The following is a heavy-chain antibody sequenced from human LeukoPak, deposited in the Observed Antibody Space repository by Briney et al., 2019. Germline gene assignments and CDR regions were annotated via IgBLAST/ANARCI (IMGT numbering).Heavy chain of an antibody. CDR3: AKSRRGYSTYYYYGMDV. CDR1: VFTFSSYC. CDR2: ISYDGSNK. D-gene: IGHD4-11*01. Sequence: GSSLRLSCAASVFTFSSYCMHWVRQAPGKGLEWVAVISYDGSNKYYADSVKGRFTISRDNSKNTLYLQMNSLRAEDTAVYYCAKSRRGYSTYYYYGMDVWGQGTTVTVSS. J-gene: IGHJ6*02. V-gene: IGHV3-30*18.